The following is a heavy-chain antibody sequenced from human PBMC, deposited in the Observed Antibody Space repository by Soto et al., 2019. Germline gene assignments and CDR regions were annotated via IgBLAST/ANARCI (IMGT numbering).Heavy chain of an antibody. CDR2: ISISSGYI. CDR3: ARAPLLSSRHVNSLYYYGMDV. V-gene: IGHV3-21*01. D-gene: IGHD3-16*02. Sequence: PGGSLRLSCAASGFAFNSRSMTWVRQAPGKGLEWVSSISISSGYIYYADSVRGRFTISRDNSKNSLSLEMNSLRVDDTAVYFCARAPLLSSRHVNSLYYYGMDVWGPGTTVTVSS. CDR1: GFAFNSRS. J-gene: IGHJ6*02.